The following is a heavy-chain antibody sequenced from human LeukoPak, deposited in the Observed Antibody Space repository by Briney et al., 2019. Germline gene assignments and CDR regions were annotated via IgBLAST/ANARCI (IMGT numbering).Heavy chain of an antibody. J-gene: IGHJ4*02. CDR3: ARDPGNYYGSGSYPDY. V-gene: IGHV3-66*01. D-gene: IGHD3-10*01. CDR1: EFSVGSNY. CDR2: IYSGGST. Sequence: GGSLRLSCAASEFSVGSNYMTWVRQAPGKRLEWVSLIYSGGSTYYADSVKGRFTISRDNSKNTLYLQMNSLRAEDTAVYYCARDPGNYYGSGSYPDYWGQGTLVTVSS.